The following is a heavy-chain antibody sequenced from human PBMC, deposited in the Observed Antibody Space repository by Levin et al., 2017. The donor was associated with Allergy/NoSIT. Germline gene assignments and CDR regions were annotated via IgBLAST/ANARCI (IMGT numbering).Heavy chain of an antibody. V-gene: IGHV3-30*18. CDR3: AKSPAGYSYGYEDY. Sequence: GGSLRLSCAASGFTFSSYGMHWVRQAPGKGLEWVAVISYDGSNKYYADSVKGRFTISRDNSKNTLYLQMNSLRAEDTAVYYCAKSPAGYSYGYEDYWGQGTLVTVSS. CDR2: ISYDGSNK. D-gene: IGHD5-18*01. CDR1: GFTFSSYG. J-gene: IGHJ4*02.